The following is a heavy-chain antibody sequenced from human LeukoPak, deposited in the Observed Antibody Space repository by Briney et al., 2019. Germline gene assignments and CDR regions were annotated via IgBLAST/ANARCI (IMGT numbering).Heavy chain of an antibody. CDR1: GFTFDDYA. CDR3: ARDLSKWELLGSIDY. CDR2: ISWNSGSI. V-gene: IGHV3-9*01. J-gene: IGHJ4*02. Sequence: PGGSLRLSCAASGFTFDDYAMHWVRQAPGKGLEWVSGISWNSGSIGYADSVKGRFTISRDNAKNSLYLQMNSLRAEDTAVYYCARDLSKWELLGSIDYWGQGTLVTVSS. D-gene: IGHD1-26*01.